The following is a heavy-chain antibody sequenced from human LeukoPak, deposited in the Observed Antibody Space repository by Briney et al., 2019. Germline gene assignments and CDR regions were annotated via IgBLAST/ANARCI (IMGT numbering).Heavy chain of an antibody. CDR1: GFTFSSYS. Sequence: GGSLRLSCAASGFTFSSYSMNWVRQAPGKGLEWVSSISSSSSYIYYADSVKGRFTISRDSAKSSLYLQMNSLRAEDTAVYYCARAYDSSGYYYLAFDIWGQGTMVTVSS. V-gene: IGHV3-21*01. D-gene: IGHD3-22*01. J-gene: IGHJ3*02. CDR3: ARAYDSSGYYYLAFDI. CDR2: ISSSSSYI.